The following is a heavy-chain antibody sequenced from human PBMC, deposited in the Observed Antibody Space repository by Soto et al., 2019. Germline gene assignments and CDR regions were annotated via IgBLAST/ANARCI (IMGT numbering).Heavy chain of an antibody. CDR2: INHLTTT. CDR1: GGSFSSYH. V-gene: IGHV4-34*01. CDR3: ARGYDTALAPIF. Sequence: SETLSLTCAVYGGSFSSYHCSWIRQTPGKGLEWNGEINHLTTTNYNPSLKSRVIISLDTPKNQFSLKLSSVTAADTAVYYCARGYDTALAPIFWGQGILVTVSS. D-gene: IGHD5-18*01. J-gene: IGHJ4*02.